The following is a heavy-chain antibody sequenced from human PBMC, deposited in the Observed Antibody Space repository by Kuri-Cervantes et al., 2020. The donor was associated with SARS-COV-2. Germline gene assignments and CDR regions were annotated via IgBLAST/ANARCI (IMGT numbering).Heavy chain of an antibody. CDR1: GFTFSSYW. V-gene: IGHV3-74*01. Sequence: GESLKISCAASGFTFSSYWMHWVRQAPGKGLVWVSRINSDGSSTSYADSVKGRFTISRDNSKNTLYLQMNSLRAEDTAVYYCARDVEQWLVRSFWYYGMDVWGQGTTVTVSS. J-gene: IGHJ6*02. CDR2: INSDGSST. CDR3: ARDVEQWLVRSFWYYGMDV. D-gene: IGHD6-19*01.